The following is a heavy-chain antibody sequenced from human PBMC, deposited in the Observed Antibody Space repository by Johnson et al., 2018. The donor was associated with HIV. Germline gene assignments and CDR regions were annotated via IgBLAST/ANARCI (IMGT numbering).Heavy chain of an antibody. D-gene: IGHD1-7*01. V-gene: IGHV3-23*01. CDR2: ISGSGGST. Sequence: SWVRPAPGKGLEWVSAISGSGGSTFYADTMKGRFTISRDNSKSTLYLQMNSLTAEDTAVYYCARRGNYLADAFDIWGQGTMVTVSS. CDR3: ARRGNYLADAFDI. J-gene: IGHJ3*02.